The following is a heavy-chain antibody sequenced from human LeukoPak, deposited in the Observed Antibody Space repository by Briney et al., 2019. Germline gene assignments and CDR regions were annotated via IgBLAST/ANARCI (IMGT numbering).Heavy chain of an antibody. Sequence: GESLRLSCAASGFTVSSNYMSWVRQAPGKGVEWVSVIYSGGSTYYADSVKGRFTISRDNSKNTLYLQMNSLRAEDTAVYYCARGSHYDILTGYQYYFDYWGQGTLVTVSS. CDR3: ARGSHYDILTGYQYYFDY. D-gene: IGHD3-9*01. V-gene: IGHV3-53*01. J-gene: IGHJ4*02. CDR2: IYSGGST. CDR1: GFTVSSNY.